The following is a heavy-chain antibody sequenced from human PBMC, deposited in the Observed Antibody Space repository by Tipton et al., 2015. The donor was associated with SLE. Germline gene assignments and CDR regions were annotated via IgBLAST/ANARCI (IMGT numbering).Heavy chain of an antibody. Sequence: SLRLSCAASGFTFSDYYMSWIRQAPGKGLEWVSYISSSSSYTNYADSVKGRFTISRDNAKNSLYLQMNSLRAEDTAVYYCARELEPSFSYYFDYWGQGTLVTVSS. CDR3: ARELEPSFSYYFDY. CDR1: GFTFSDYY. V-gene: IGHV3-11*05. D-gene: IGHD1-14*01. CDR2: ISSSSSYT. J-gene: IGHJ4*02.